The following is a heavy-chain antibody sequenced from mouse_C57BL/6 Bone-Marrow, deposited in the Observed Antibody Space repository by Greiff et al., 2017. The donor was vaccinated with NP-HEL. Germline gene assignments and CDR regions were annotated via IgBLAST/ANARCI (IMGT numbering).Heavy chain of an antibody. CDR2: IYPGGGYT. Sequence: QVQLQQSGAELVRPGTSVKMSCKASGYTFTNYWIGWAKQRPGHGLEWIGDIYPGGGYTNYNEKFKGKATLTADKSSSTAYMQFSSLTSEDSAIYYCARIEDYGKTEGAWFAYWGQGTLVTVSA. V-gene: IGHV1-63*01. D-gene: IGHD2-1*01. CDR1: GYTFTNYW. J-gene: IGHJ3*01. CDR3: ARIEDYGKTEGAWFAY.